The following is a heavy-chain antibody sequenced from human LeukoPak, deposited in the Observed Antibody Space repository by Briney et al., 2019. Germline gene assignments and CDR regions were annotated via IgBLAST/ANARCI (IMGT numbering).Heavy chain of an antibody. CDR3: AREARYDSSGYYFDY. V-gene: IGHV3-33*01. Sequence: GGSLRLSCAASGFTFSTYDMHWVRQAPGKGLEWVAVIWYDGSNTYYVDSVKGRFTISRDNSKNTLYLQMNSLRAEDTAVYYCAREARYDSSGYYFDYWGQGTLVTVSS. CDR2: IWYDGSNT. J-gene: IGHJ4*02. CDR1: GFTFSTYD. D-gene: IGHD3-22*01.